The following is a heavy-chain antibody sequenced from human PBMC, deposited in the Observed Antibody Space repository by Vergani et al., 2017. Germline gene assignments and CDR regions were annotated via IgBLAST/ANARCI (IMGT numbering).Heavy chain of an antibody. D-gene: IGHD3-22*01. J-gene: IGHJ1*01. Sequence: EVQLLESGGGLVQPGGSLRLSCAASGFTFSNYAMSWVRQAPGKGLEWVSAISGSGSGVATYYAASVKGRFTISRDNSKNTVYLQLNSLRAEDTAVYYCAKDDYDSSGYSVSVYLQHWGQGTLVTVSS. CDR2: ISGSGSGVAT. CDR3: AKDDYDSSGYSVSVYLQH. CDR1: GFTFSNYA. V-gene: IGHV3-23*01.